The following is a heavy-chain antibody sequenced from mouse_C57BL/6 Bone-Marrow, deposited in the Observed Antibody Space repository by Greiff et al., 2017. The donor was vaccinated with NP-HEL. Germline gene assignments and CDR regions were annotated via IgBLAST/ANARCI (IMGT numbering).Heavy chain of an antibody. CDR1: GFTFSDYG. J-gene: IGHJ3*01. V-gene: IGHV5-17*01. CDR3: ARELRSAWFAY. Sequence: EVKLVESGGGLVKPGGSLKLSCAASGFTFSDYGMHWVRQAPEKGLEWVAYISSGSSTIYYADTVKGRFTISRDNAKNTLFLQMTSLRSEDTAMYYCARELRSAWFAYWGQGTLVTVSA. CDR2: ISSGSSTI. D-gene: IGHD3-2*02.